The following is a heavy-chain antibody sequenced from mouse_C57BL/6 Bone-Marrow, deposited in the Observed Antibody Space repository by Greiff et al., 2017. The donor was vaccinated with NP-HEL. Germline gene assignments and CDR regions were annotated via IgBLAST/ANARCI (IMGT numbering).Heavy chain of an antibody. CDR1: GYSITSGYY. Sequence: EVQLKESGPGLVKPSQSLSLTCSVTGYSITSGYYWNWIRQFPGNKLEWMGYISYDGSNNYNPSLKNRISITRDTSKNQFFLKLNSVTTEDTATYYCASGDGYSYFDYWGQGTTLTVSS. D-gene: IGHD2-3*01. J-gene: IGHJ2*01. CDR2: ISYDGSN. V-gene: IGHV3-6*01. CDR3: ASGDGYSYFDY.